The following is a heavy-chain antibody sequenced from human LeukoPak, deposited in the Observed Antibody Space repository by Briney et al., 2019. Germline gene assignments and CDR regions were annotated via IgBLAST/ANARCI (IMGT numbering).Heavy chain of an antibody. Sequence: GGSLRLSCAASGFTFSSYSMNWVRQAPGKGLEWVSSISSSSSYIYYADSVKGRFTISRDNAKNSLYLQMNSLRAEDTAVYYCARGPECEWLVLGYCGQGTLVTVSS. CDR3: ARGPECEWLVLGY. J-gene: IGHJ4*02. V-gene: IGHV3-21*01. CDR2: ISSSSSYI. CDR1: GFTFSSYS. D-gene: IGHD6-19*01.